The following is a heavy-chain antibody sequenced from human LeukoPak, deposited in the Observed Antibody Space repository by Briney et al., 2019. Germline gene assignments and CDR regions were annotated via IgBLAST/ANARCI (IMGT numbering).Heavy chain of an antibody. Sequence: PSETLSLTCAVYGGSFSGYYWSWIRQPPGKGLEWIGEINHSGSTNYNPSLKSRVTISVDTSKNQFSLKLSSGTAADTAVYYCARRGGYCSSTSCFNWFDPWGQGTLVTVSS. CDR2: INHSGST. CDR3: ARRGGYCSSTSCFNWFDP. V-gene: IGHV4-34*01. CDR1: GGSFSGYY. D-gene: IGHD2-2*01. J-gene: IGHJ5*02.